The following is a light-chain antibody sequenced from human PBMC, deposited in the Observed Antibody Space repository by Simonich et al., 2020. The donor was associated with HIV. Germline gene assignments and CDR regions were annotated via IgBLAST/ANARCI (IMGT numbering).Light chain of an antibody. CDR1: QSVNSN. Sequence: EIVMTQSPATLSVSPGERATLSCRASQSVNSNVAWYQQNPGQAPRLLIYARATRDTDIPARFSGSGSGTEFTLTISSIHSEDFAVYYCQQYNTWVSITFGQGTRLEMK. V-gene: IGKV3-15*01. CDR2: ARA. J-gene: IGKJ5*01. CDR3: QQYNTWVSIT.